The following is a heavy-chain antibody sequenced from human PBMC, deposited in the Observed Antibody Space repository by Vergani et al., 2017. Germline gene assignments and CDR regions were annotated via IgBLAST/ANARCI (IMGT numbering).Heavy chain of an antibody. CDR3: AGDSSSWYRYFQH. Sequence: EVQLLESGGGLVQPGGSLRLSCAASGFTFSTYAMTWVRQAPGKGLEWVSTISSDGGVTYYADSVKGRFTISRDNSKNTLYLQMNSLRPEDTAVYYCAGDSSSWYRYFQHWGQGTLVTVSS. J-gene: IGHJ1*01. CDR1: GFTFSTYA. D-gene: IGHD6-13*01. V-gene: IGHV3-23*01. CDR2: ISSDGGVT.